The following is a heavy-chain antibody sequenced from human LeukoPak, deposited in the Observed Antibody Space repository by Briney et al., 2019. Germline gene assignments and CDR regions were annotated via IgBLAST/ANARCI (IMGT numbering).Heavy chain of an antibody. CDR3: ARESRPFSYYDYVWGSYRYDTSFDY. CDR1: GYTFTSYG. D-gene: IGHD3-16*02. J-gene: IGHJ4*02. Sequence: ASVKVSCKASGYTFTSYGISWVRQAPGQGLEWMGWISAYNGNTNYAQKLQGRVTMTTDTSTSTAYMELRSLRSDDTAVYYCARESRPFSYYDYVWGSYRYDTSFDYWGQGTLVTVSS. CDR2: ISAYNGNT. V-gene: IGHV1-18*01.